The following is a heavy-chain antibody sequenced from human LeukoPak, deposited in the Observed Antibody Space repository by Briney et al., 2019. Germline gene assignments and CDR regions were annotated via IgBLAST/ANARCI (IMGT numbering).Heavy chain of an antibody. CDR1: GFTFSSNW. Sequence: PGGSLRLSCAASGFTFSSNWMSWVRQAPGKGLEWVANIKQDGSEKYYVDSVKGRFTISRDNAKNSLYLQMNSLRAEDTAVYYCARDRGWFGFDPWGQGTLVTVSS. CDR3: ARDRGWFGFDP. J-gene: IGHJ5*02. V-gene: IGHV3-7*03. CDR2: IKQDGSEK. D-gene: IGHD3-10*01.